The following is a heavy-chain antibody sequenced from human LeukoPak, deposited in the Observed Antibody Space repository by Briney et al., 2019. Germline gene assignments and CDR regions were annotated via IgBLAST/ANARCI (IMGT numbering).Heavy chain of an antibody. D-gene: IGHD6-19*01. CDR1: GDSVSNNSAA. CDR2: TYYRSKWY. Sequence: SQTLSLTCAISGDSVSNNSAAWNWNRQSPSRGLEWLGRTYYRSKWYISVKSRITINPDTSKNQFSLQVNSLTPEDTAVYYCARDRGSGFDYWGQGTLVTVSS. J-gene: IGHJ4*02. V-gene: IGHV6-1*01. CDR3: ARDRGSGFDY.